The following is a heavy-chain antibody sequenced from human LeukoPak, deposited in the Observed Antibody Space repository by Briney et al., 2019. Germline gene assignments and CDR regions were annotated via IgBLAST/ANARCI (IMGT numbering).Heavy chain of an antibody. J-gene: IGHJ4*02. CDR3: ARDSLVVAGTFDY. CDR2: IIPIFGTA. CDR1: GGTFSSYA. D-gene: IGHD6-19*01. V-gene: IGHV1-69*05. Sequence: SVKVSCKASGGTFSSYAISWVRQAPGQGLEWMGGIIPIFGTANYAQKFQGRVTITTDESTSTAYMELSSLRSEDTAVYYCARDSLVVAGTFDYWRQGTLVTVSS.